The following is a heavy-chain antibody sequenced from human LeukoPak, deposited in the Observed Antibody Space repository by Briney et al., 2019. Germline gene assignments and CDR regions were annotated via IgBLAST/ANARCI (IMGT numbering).Heavy chain of an antibody. CDR2: IYYSGST. V-gene: IGHV4-59*01. CDR3: ARGGYSGYNWFDP. J-gene: IGHJ5*02. CDR1: GGSISSYY. Sequence: PSETLSLTCTVSGGSISSYYWSWIRQPPGKGLEWIGYIYYSGSTNYNPSLKSRVTISVDTSKNQFSLKLSSVTAADTAVYYCARGGYSGYNWFDPWGQGTLVTVSS. D-gene: IGHD1-26*01.